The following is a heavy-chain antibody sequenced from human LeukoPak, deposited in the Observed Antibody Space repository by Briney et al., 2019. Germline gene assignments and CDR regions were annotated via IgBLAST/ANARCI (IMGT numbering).Heavy chain of an antibody. V-gene: IGHV3-15*01. CDR1: GFTFSNAW. D-gene: IGHD3-10*01. J-gene: IGHJ4*02. CDR2: IKSKSDGGTT. CDR3: TTLVVRGVIIDY. Sequence: PGGSLRLSCAASGFTFSNAWMSWVRQAPGKGLEWVGRIKSKSDGGTTDYAAPVEGRFTISRDDSTNTLYLQMNSLQTEDTAVYYCTTLVVRGVIIDYWGQGTLVTVSS.